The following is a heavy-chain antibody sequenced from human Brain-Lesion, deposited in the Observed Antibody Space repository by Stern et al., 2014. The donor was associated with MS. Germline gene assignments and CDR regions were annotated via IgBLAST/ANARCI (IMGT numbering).Heavy chain of an antibody. CDR2: RFNGDST. J-gene: IGHJ6*02. CDR3: ARGRVVPGFQYYATDV. D-gene: IGHD2-2*01. CDR1: GGSISSGGYY. Sequence: QVQLVESGPGLVKPSQTLSLSCTVSGGSISSGGYYWSWIRQPAGKGLERIGRRFNGDSTSYSPPLRCRVPISIDPSKNNFSLRLNPMTAADTAVYYCARGRVVPGFQYYATDVWGQGTTVIVSS. V-gene: IGHV4-61*02.